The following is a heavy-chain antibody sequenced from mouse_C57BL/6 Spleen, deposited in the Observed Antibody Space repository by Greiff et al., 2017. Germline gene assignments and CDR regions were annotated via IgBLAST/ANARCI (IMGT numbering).Heavy chain of an antibody. J-gene: IGHJ3*01. CDR1: GYTFTSYW. CDR2: IHPNSGST. D-gene: IGHD2-4*01. CDR3: ARSHDYGFAY. Sequence: VQLKQPGAELVKPGASVKLSCKASGYTFTSYWMHWVKQRPGQGLEWIGMIHPNSGSTNYNEKFKSKATLTVDKSSSTAYMQLSSLTSEDSAVYYCARSHDYGFAYWGQGTLITVSA. V-gene: IGHV1-64*01.